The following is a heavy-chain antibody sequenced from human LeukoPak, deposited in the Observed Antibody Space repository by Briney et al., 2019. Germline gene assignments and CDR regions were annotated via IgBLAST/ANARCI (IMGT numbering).Heavy chain of an antibody. CDR2: INPNSGGT. J-gene: IGHJ4*02. CDR3: ARELFPTYSSGWYTFTLDY. V-gene: IGHV1-2*06. CDR1: GYTFTGYY. Sequence: ASVKVSCKASGYTFTGYYMHWVRQAPGQGREWMGRINPNSGGTNYAQKFQGRVTMTRDTSISTAYMELSRLRSDDTAVYYCARELFPTYSSGWYTFTLDYWGQGTLVTVSS. D-gene: IGHD6-19*01.